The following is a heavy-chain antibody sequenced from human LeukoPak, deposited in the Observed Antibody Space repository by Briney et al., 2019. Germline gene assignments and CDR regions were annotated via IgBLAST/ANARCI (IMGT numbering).Heavy chain of an antibody. V-gene: IGHV1-2*04. J-gene: IGHJ3*02. CDR3: ARTIVATVPGKEKDGGFYN. Sequence: ASVKVSCKASGYTFTGYYMHWVRQAPGQGLEWMGWINPDSGGTNYAQKFQGWVTMTRDTSISTAYMELSRLRSDDTAVYYCARTIVATVPGKEKDGGFYNWGQGTNVT. D-gene: IGHD5-12*01. CDR2: INPDSGGT. CDR1: GYTFTGYY.